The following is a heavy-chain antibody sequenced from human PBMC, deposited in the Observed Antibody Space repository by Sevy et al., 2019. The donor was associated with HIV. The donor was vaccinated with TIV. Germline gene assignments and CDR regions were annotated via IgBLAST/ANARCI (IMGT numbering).Heavy chain of an antibody. D-gene: IGHD3-22*01. Sequence: GESLRLSCAASGFTVSGNYMSWVRQAPGKGLEWVSGIFSGGNTHFADSVKGRFTISRDNSKNTLSLQMNSLSAEDTAVYYCARAVEDYSDSSAWDWYFDLWGRGTLVTVSS. CDR2: IFSGGNT. J-gene: IGHJ2*01. CDR3: ARAVEDYSDSSAWDWYFDL. CDR1: GFTVSGNY. V-gene: IGHV3-66*01.